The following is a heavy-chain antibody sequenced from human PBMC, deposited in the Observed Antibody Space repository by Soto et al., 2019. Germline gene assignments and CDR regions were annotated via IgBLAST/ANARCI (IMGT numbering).Heavy chain of an antibody. CDR2: VIPIFGTA. Sequence: SVEVSCKASGGTFSSYDISWVRQAPGQGLEWMGGVIPIFGTANYAQKFQGRVTITADESTSTAYMELSSLRSEDTAAYYCARGGAGDYYDSSGYYYVYWGQGTLVTVSS. CDR1: GGTFSSYD. CDR3: ARGGAGDYYDSSGYYYVY. D-gene: IGHD3-22*01. V-gene: IGHV1-69*13. J-gene: IGHJ4*02.